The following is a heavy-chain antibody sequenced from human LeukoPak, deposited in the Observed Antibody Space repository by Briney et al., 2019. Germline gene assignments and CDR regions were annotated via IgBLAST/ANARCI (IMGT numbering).Heavy chain of an antibody. Sequence: GGSLRLSCAASGFTFSSYWMHWVRQGPGKGLVWVSRINTDGTNTRYADSVKGRFTISRDNAKNSLYLQMNSLRAEDTAVYYCARGAVAGLYYFDYWGQGTLVTVSS. CDR2: INTDGTNT. D-gene: IGHD6-19*01. CDR1: GFTFSSYW. J-gene: IGHJ4*02. V-gene: IGHV3-74*01. CDR3: ARGAVAGLYYFDY.